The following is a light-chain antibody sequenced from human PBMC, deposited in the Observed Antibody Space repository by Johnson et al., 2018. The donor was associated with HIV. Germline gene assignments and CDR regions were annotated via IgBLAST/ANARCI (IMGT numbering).Light chain of an antibody. CDR2: DNN. Sequence: QSLLTQPPSVSAAPGQKVTISCSGSSSNIGNNYVSWYQQIPGTAPKLLIYDNNKRPSGIPDRFSGSKSGTSATLGITGLQTGEEADYYCGTWDGSLRAGFFGTGTKVAVL. CDR3: GTWDGSLRAGF. V-gene: IGLV1-51*01. J-gene: IGLJ1*01. CDR1: SSNIGNNY.